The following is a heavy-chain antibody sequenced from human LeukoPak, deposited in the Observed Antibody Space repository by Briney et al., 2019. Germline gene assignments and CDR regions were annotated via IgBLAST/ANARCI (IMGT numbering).Heavy chain of an antibody. J-gene: IGHJ3*02. Sequence: SETLSLTSTVSGGTISSYYWSWIRQPPGKGLKWIGNVYFTGSTNYNPSLNSRVTISIDTSKNQFSLILSFVTAADTAVYYCASPRKDGYIVDAFDIWGQGTKVTVSS. V-gene: IGHV4-59*08. CDR1: GGTISSYY. CDR2: VYFTGST. CDR3: ASPRKDGYIVDAFDI. D-gene: IGHD5-24*01.